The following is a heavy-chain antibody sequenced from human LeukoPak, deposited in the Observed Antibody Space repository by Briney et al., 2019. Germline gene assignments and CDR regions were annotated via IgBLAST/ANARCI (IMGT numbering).Heavy chain of an antibody. Sequence: GASVKVSCKASGYTFTSYGISWVRQAPGQGLEWMGWISAYNGNTNYAQKLQGRVTMTTDTSTSTAYMELSSLRSEDTAVYYCARDLLGYGSGTYYFDYWGQGTLVTVSS. CDR1: GYTFTSYG. V-gene: IGHV1-18*01. CDR3: ARDLLGYGSGTYYFDY. CDR2: ISAYNGNT. D-gene: IGHD3-10*01. J-gene: IGHJ4*02.